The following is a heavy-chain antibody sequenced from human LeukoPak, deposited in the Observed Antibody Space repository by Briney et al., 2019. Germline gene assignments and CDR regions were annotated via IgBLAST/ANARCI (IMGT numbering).Heavy chain of an antibody. D-gene: IGHD3-22*01. CDR1: GYTFTSYG. Sequence: ASVKVSCKASGYTFTSYGISWVRQAPGQGLEWMGWISAYNGNTNYAQKFQGRVTITADESTSTAYMELSSLRSEDTALYYCARDKMGSSGKFDYWGQGTLVTVSS. CDR3: ARDKMGSSGKFDY. J-gene: IGHJ4*02. V-gene: IGHV1-18*01. CDR2: ISAYNGNT.